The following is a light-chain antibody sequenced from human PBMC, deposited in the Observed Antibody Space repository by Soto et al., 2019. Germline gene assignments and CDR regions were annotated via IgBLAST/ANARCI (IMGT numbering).Light chain of an antibody. CDR1: QSISNSY. Sequence: ELVLTQSPGTLSLSPGERATLSCRASQSISNSYLAWYQQKPGQAPRLLIYGASRRATGIPDRFSGSGSGTDFTLTISRLEPEDFAVYYCQQYGSTKTLGQGTKVEIK. V-gene: IGKV3-20*01. CDR3: QQYGSTKT. CDR2: GAS. J-gene: IGKJ1*01.